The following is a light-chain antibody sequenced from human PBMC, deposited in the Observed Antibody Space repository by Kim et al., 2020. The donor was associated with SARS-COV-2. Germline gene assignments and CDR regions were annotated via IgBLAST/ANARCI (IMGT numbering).Light chain of an antibody. J-gene: IGLJ3*02. CDR3: NSRDSSGNHWV. V-gene: IGLV3-19*01. CDR1: SLRSYY. CDR2: GKN. Sequence: ALGHTVRITCQGDSLRSYYASWYQQKPGQAPVLVIYGKNNRPSGIPDRFSGSSSGNTASLTITGAQEEDEADYYCNSRDSSGNHWVFGGGTKLTVL.